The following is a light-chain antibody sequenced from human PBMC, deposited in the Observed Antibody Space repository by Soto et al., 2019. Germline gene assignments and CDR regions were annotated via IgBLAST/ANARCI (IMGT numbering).Light chain of an antibody. CDR2: EVS. Sequence: QSVLTQPASVSGSPGQSITISCTGTSSDVGASNYVSWYQHHPGKAPKVMIYEVSNRPSGVSNRFSGSKSGNTASLTISGLQAEDEADYYCSSYTSDSSYVFGSGTKVTIL. CDR1: SSDVGASNY. J-gene: IGLJ1*01. CDR3: SSYTSDSSYV. V-gene: IGLV2-14*01.